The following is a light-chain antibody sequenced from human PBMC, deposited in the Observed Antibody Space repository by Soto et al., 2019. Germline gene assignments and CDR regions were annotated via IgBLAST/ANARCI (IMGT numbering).Light chain of an antibody. CDR2: AAS. J-gene: IGKJ5*01. V-gene: IGKV1-9*01. CDR1: QGISSY. Sequence: IPLAQVSTSLSASVGGRFTIPCRASQGISSYSAWYQQKPGKDPXXLIYAASTLQSGVPSRFSGGGSGTDFTLTISSLHPEYFATYYCQQLNSYPQFGQGTRLDIK. CDR3: QQLNSYPQ.